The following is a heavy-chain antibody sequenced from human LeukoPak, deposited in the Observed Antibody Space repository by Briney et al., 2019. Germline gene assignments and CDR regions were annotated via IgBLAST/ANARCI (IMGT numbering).Heavy chain of an antibody. Sequence: GGSLRLSCSASGLTFSIYAMGWVRQAPGKGLQWVAGISGSGRDTYSAESVKGRFTISRDNVNNTVSLQMNSLRVEDTATYYCVKEYTGSFYNFENWFDPWGQGTVVTVSP. CDR2: ISGSGRDT. D-gene: IGHD3-10*01. CDR1: GLTFSIYA. V-gene: IGHV3-23*01. J-gene: IGHJ5*02. CDR3: VKEYTGSFYNFENWFDP.